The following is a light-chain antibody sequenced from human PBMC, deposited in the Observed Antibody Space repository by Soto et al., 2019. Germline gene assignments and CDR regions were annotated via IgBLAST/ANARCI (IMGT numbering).Light chain of an antibody. CDR3: QHYYSYPYT. CDR1: QNINTW. CDR2: GSS. Sequence: DIQMTQSPSTVSASVGDRVTITCRASQNINTWLAWYQQKPGRAPKRLIYGSSSLQSGVPSRFSGSESGTEFTLTISSLQPDDSAIYYCQHYYSYPYTFGQGTKVDIK. J-gene: IGKJ2*01. V-gene: IGKV1-5*01.